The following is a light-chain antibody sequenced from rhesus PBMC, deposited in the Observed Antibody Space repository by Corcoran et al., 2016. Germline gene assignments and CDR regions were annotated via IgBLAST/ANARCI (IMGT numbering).Light chain of an antibody. J-gene: IGKJ2*01. V-gene: IGKV1-74*01. CDR1: ENVNNY. CDR3: QHNYGTPHS. CDR2: KAS. Sequence: DIQMTQSPSSLSASVGDRVTITCRTSENVNNYLNWYQQKPGKAPKLLIYKASTLKSGVPSRFSGSGSGTDYTFTISSLQSEDVATYYCQHNYGTPHSFGQGTKVEIK.